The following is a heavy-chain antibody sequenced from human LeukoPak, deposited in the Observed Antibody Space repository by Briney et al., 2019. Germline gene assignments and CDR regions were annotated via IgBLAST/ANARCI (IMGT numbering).Heavy chain of an antibody. CDR2: ISYDGSNK. D-gene: IGHD3-10*01. CDR3: AREGYYGSGSYRRWEFDY. Sequence: GGSLRLSCAASGFTFSNYAMHWVRQAPGKGLEWVAVISYDGSNKYYADSVKGRFTISRDNAKNSLYLQMNSLRAEDTAVYYCAREGYYGSGSYRRWEFDYWGQGTLVTVSS. CDR1: GFTFSNYA. V-gene: IGHV3-30*04. J-gene: IGHJ4*02.